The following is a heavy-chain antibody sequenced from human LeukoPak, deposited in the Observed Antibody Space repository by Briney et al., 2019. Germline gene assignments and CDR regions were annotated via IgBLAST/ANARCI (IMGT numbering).Heavy chain of an antibody. CDR3: AANFDF. CDR1: GFTFSNYG. V-gene: IGHV3-33*01. J-gene: IGHJ4*02. Sequence: PGRSLRLSCAASGFTFSNYGMHWVRQAPGRGLEWVAVIWYDGSTKYYADSVKGRFTISRDNSKNMLYLQMNSLRAKDTAVYYCAANFDFWGQGTLVTVSS. CDR2: IWYDGSTK.